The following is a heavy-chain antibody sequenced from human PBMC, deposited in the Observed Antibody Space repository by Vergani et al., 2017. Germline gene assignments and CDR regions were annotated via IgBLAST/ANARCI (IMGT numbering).Heavy chain of an antibody. CDR1: GGSISSYY. J-gene: IGHJ4*02. V-gene: IGHV4-59*01. Sequence: QVQLQESGPGLVKPSETLSLTCTVSGGSISSYYWSWIRQPPGKGLEWIGYIYYSGSTNYNPSLKSRVTISVDTSKNQFPLNLSSVTAADTAVYYCARGISGSFRYPLFDYWGQGTLVTVSS. D-gene: IGHD1-26*01. CDR3: ARGISGSFRYPLFDY. CDR2: IYYSGST.